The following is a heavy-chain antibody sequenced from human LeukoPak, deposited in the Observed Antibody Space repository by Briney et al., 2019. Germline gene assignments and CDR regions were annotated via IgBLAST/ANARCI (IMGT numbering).Heavy chain of an antibody. Sequence: ASVKVSCKASGGTFSSYAISWVRQAPGQGLEWMGGIIPIFGTANYAQKFQGRVRITADESTSTAYMELSSLRSEDTAVYYCARSYDSSGYLDYWGQGTLVTVSS. J-gene: IGHJ4*02. CDR3: ARSYDSSGYLDY. CDR1: GGTFSSYA. V-gene: IGHV1-69*01. D-gene: IGHD3-22*01. CDR2: IIPIFGTA.